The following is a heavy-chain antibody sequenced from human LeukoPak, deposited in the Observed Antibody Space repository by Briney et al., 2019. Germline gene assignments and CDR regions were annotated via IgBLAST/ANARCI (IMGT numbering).Heavy chain of an antibody. CDR3: ARGLRDFPAFDS. D-gene: IGHD2-2*01. J-gene: IGHJ4*02. CDR1: GGTFSSYA. CDR2: ITPSGGST. V-gene: IGHV1-46*01. Sequence: ASVKVSCKASGGTFSSYAISWVRQAPGQGLEWMGLITPSGGSTWYAQKFQGRVTMTRDTSISTAYMELRRLRSDDTAVYYCARGLRDFPAFDSWGQGTLVTVSS.